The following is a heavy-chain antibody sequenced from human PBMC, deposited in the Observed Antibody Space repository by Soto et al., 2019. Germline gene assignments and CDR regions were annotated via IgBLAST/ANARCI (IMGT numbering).Heavy chain of an antibody. CDR1: GFPFSSYA. V-gene: IGHV3-23*01. D-gene: IGHD6-19*01. CDR2: ICGNGGET. CDR3: GKERRGSGCFVCSY. J-gene: IGHJ4*02. Sequence: EVQLLESGGGLVQPGGSVRLSCAASGFPFSSYAMSWVRQAPGKGLEWVSAICGNGGETSYASAVRGRFTITRDNSRDTLYLHMDTLRADDTAVYYCGKERRGSGCFVCSYWGQGLLVTVSS.